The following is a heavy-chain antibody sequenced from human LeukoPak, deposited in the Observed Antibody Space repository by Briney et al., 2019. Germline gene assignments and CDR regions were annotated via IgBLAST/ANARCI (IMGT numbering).Heavy chain of an antibody. V-gene: IGHV3-9*01. CDR2: ISWNSGII. CDR3: VTDMFARRVIAASEIWFDP. D-gene: IGHD6-13*01. Sequence: PGGSLRLSCAASGFTFDDYAMHWVRQDPGKGLEWVSGISWNSGIIGYAASVKGRFTISRDNAKTSLYLQMNSLRVEDTALYYCVTDMFARRVIAASEIWFDPWGQGTLVTVSS. J-gene: IGHJ5*02. CDR1: GFTFDDYA.